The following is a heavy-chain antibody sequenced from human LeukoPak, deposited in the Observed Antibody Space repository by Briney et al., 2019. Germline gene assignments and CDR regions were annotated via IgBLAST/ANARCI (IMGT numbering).Heavy chain of an antibody. CDR3: ARGREILVVPFYYYIDV. V-gene: IGHV1-2*02. J-gene: IGHJ6*03. D-gene: IGHD2-2*01. CDR2: INPKTGGT. CDR1: GYTFTGFF. Sequence: GASVKVSCKTSGYTFTGFFIHWVRLAPGQGLEWMGWINPKTGGTNHGQKFHGRVTMTRDTSVSTVYMELRRLRYDDTAVYYCARGREILVVPFYYYIDVWGRGTTVTVSS.